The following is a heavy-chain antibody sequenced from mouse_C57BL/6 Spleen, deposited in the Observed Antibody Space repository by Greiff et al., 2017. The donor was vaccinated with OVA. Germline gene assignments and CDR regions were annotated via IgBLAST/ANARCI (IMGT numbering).Heavy chain of an antibody. CDR3: ARAMGLDY. CDR1: GFTFTDYY. Sequence: EVKVVESGGGLVQPGGSLSLSCAASGFTFTDYYMSWVRQPPGKALEWLGFISNKANGYTTEYSVSVKGRFTISRDNAQSILYLQMHALRAEDSATYYCARAMGLDYWGQGTTLTVSS. D-gene: IGHD4-1*01. CDR2: ISNKANGYTT. J-gene: IGHJ2*01. V-gene: IGHV7-3*01.